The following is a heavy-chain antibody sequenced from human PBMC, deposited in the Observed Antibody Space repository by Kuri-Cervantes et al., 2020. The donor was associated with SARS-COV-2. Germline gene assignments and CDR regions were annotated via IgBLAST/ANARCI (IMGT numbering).Heavy chain of an antibody. CDR3: ARHYYDSSGYYVHYYYGMDV. J-gene: IGHJ6*02. V-gene: IGHV4-39*01. CDR1: GGSISSSSYY. D-gene: IGHD3-22*01. Sequence: ESLKIFCTVSGGSISSSSYYWGWIRQPPGKGLEWIGGIYYSGSTYYNPSLKSRVTISVDTSKNRFSLKLSSVTAADTAVYYCARHYYDSSGYYVHYYYGMDVWGQGTTVTVSS. CDR2: IYYSGST.